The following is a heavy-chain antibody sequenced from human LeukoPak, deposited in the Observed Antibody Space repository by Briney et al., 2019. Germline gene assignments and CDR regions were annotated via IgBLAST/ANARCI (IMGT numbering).Heavy chain of an antibody. Sequence: SVKVSCKASGGTFSSYAISWVRQAPGQGLEWMGRIIPILGIANYAQKFQGRVTITADKSTSTAYMELSSLRSEDTAVYYCATIGRDHYDSSGYWDYWGQGALVTVSS. J-gene: IGHJ4*02. D-gene: IGHD3-22*01. CDR1: GGTFSSYA. V-gene: IGHV1-69*04. CDR2: IIPILGIA. CDR3: ATIGRDHYDSSGYWDY.